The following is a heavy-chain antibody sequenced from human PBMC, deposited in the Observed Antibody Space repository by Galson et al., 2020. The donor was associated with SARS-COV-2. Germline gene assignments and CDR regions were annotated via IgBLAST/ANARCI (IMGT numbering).Heavy chain of an antibody. CDR3: ARYRLTYFDS. V-gene: IGHV2-5*02. Sequence: KMSGPTLVKPTQTLTLTCTFSGFSLSTTAMGVAWIRQPPGRALEWLALVFWDDDKRYSPSLKNRLTITKDTAKNQVVLTMTTVDPSDTATYFCARYRLTYFDSWGQGTLVTVSS. CDR2: VFWDDDK. J-gene: IGHJ4*02. CDR1: GFSLSTTAMG. D-gene: IGHD5-18*01.